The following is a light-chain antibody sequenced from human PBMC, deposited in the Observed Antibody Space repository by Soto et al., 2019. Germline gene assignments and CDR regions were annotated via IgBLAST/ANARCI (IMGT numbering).Light chain of an antibody. J-gene: IGKJ1*01. CDR1: QSISSW. Sequence: DIQMTQSPSTVSASVGDRVTITCRASQSISSWLAWYQQRPGEAPKLLIYGASDLDSGVPSRFSGSGSGTEFTLTISSLHPDDFATYYCQQYDNYWTFGQGTKVEIK. CDR3: QQYDNYWT. CDR2: GAS. V-gene: IGKV1-5*01.